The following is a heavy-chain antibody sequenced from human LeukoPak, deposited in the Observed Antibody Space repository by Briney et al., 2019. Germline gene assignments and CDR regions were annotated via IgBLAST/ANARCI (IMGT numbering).Heavy chain of an antibody. Sequence: PSETLSLTCAVSGYAISSGYYWGWIRQPPRKGLEWIGSIYHRGSTYYNPSLKSRVTISVDTSKNQFSLKLSSVTAADTAVYYCASVWSRDYFDYWGQGTLVTVSS. CDR3: ASVWSRDYFDY. CDR2: IYHRGST. V-gene: IGHV4-38-2*01. CDR1: GYAISSGYY. D-gene: IGHD3-10*01. J-gene: IGHJ4*02.